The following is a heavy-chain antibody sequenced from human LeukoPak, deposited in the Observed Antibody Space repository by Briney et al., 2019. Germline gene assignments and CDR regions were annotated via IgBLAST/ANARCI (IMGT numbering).Heavy chain of an antibody. CDR3: AKDLAGSGSYSFDY. V-gene: IGHV3-23*01. Sequence: PGGSLRLSCAASGFTFSNYAMNWVRQAPGRGLEWVSAISGSGGSTYYADSVKGRFTISRDNSKNTLYLQMNSLRAEGTAVYYCAKDLAGSGSYSFDYWGQGTLVTVSS. D-gene: IGHD1-26*01. J-gene: IGHJ4*02. CDR1: GFTFSNYA. CDR2: ISGSGGST.